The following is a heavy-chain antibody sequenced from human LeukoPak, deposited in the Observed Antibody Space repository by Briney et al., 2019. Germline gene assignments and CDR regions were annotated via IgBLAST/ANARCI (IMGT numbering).Heavy chain of an antibody. V-gene: IGHV3-11*06. Sequence: PGGSLRLSCAASGFTFTDFYMSWSRQAPGKGLEWVSSISTVSTYKFYSDSVKGRFTISRDNAKNILYLQMSSLSAEDTAVYYCARDGSGFYLYYYMDVWGRGTPVTVSS. CDR1: GFTFTDFY. D-gene: IGHD6-25*01. CDR2: ISTVSTYK. J-gene: IGHJ6*03. CDR3: ARDGSGFYLYYYMDV.